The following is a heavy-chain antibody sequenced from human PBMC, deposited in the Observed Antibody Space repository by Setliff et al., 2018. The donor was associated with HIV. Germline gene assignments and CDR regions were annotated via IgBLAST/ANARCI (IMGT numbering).Heavy chain of an antibody. CDR2: ISWSSNYI. V-gene: IGHV3-21*01. Sequence: GGSLRLSCAGSGFSFSSYSLNLVRQAPGKGLEWVSSISWSSNYIYYADSLKGRFIVSRDNAKKSLYLQMNSLRVEDTAVYYCARVQGGGYCSGGSCYPFDYWGQGTLVTVSS. CDR3: ARVQGGGYCSGGSCYPFDY. CDR1: GFSFSSYS. D-gene: IGHD2-15*01. J-gene: IGHJ4*02.